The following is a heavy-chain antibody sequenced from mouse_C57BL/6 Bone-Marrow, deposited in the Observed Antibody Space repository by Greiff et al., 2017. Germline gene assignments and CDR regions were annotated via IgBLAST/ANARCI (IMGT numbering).Heavy chain of an antibody. V-gene: IGHV5-17*01. Sequence: EVKLMESGGGLVKPGGSLKLSCAASGFTFSDYGMHWVRQAPEKGLEWVSYISSGSSTIYYADTVKGRFTIFRDNTKNTLFLQMTSLRSEDTAMYYCAQEDGYYFWGQETLVTVSA. D-gene: IGHD2-3*01. CDR3: AQEDGYYF. CDR2: ISSGSSTI. J-gene: IGHJ3*01. CDR1: GFTFSDYG.